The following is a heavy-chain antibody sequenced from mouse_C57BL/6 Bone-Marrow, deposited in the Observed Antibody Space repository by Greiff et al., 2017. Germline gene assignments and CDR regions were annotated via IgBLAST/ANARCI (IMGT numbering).Heavy chain of an antibody. CDR3: ARWGTSDY. V-gene: IGHV1-81*01. Sequence: QVQLKESGAELARPGASVKLSCKASGYTFTSYGISWVKQRTGQGLEWIGEIYPRSGNTYYNEKFKGKATLTVDTSSSTAYMEVRSLTSEDSAVYFCARWGTSDYWGQGTTLTVSS. D-gene: IGHD3-3*01. CDR1: GYTFTSYG. J-gene: IGHJ2*01. CDR2: IYPRSGNT.